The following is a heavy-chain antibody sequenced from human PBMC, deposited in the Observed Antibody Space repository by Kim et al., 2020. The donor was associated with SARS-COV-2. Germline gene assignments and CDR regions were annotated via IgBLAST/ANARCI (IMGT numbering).Heavy chain of an antibody. V-gene: IGHV3-11*01. D-gene: IGHD2-21*02. Sequence: YADAVKGRFTNARDNAKNSLYLQMTGLRAEDTAVYYCARDSAHGGNSVDYWGQGTLVTVSS. CDR3: ARDSAHGGNSVDY. J-gene: IGHJ4*02.